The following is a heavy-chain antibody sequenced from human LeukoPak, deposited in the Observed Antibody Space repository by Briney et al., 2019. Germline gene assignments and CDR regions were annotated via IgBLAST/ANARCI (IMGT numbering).Heavy chain of an antibody. Sequence: SETLSLTCTVFGGSISSYYWSWIRRPPGKGLEWIGYIYYSGSTNYNPSLKSRVTISVGASKNQFSLKLSSVTAADTAVYYCARESVDTAMVSGGGNWFDPWGQGTLVTVSS. CDR3: ARESVDTAMVSGGGNWFDP. V-gene: IGHV4-59*12. CDR2: IYYSGST. J-gene: IGHJ5*02. D-gene: IGHD5-18*01. CDR1: GGSISSYY.